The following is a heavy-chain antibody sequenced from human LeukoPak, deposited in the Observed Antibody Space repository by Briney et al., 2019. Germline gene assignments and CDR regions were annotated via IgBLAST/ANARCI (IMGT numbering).Heavy chain of an antibody. Sequence: PSDTLSLTCTVSGGSISSPTYYWAWIRQPPGQELEWIKTIHHSGSTYDNPSLKSRFTMSVDTSKNQFFLNLSSVTAADTAVYYCARLGGYHDPPDYWGQGTLVTVSS. CDR1: GGSISSPTYY. J-gene: IGHJ4*02. CDR3: ARLGGYHDPPDY. CDR2: IHHSGST. V-gene: IGHV4-39*01. D-gene: IGHD3-16*02.